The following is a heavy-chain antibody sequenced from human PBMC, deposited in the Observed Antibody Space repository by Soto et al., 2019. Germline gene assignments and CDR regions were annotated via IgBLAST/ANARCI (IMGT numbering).Heavy chain of an antibody. CDR1: GFTFSSYA. J-gene: IGHJ2*01. Sequence: GGSLRLSCAASGFTFSSYAMSWVRQAPGKGLEWVSAISGSGGSTYYADSVKGRFTISRDNSKNTLYLQMNSLRAEDTAVYYCAKDPGYCSSTSCLVYWYFDLWGRGTLVTVSS. V-gene: IGHV3-23*01. CDR2: ISGSGGST. D-gene: IGHD2-2*01. CDR3: AKDPGYCSSTSCLVYWYFDL.